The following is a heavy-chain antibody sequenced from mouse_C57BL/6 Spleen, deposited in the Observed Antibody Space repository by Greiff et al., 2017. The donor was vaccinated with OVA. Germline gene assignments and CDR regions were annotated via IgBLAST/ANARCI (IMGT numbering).Heavy chain of an antibody. CDR1: GYTFTDYE. CDR3: ARRLRRDFDY. J-gene: IGHJ2*01. V-gene: IGHV1-15*01. D-gene: IGHD2-4*01. CDR2: IDPETGGT. Sequence: VQLQQSGAELVRPGASVTLSCKASGYTFTDYEMHWVKQTPVHGLEWIGAIDPETGGTAYNQKFKGNAILTADKSSSTAYMELRSLTSEDSAVYYCARRLRRDFDYWGQGTTLTVSS.